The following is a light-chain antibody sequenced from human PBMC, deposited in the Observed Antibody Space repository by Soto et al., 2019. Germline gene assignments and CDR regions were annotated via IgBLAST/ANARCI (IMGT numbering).Light chain of an antibody. CDR1: ALPDQY. J-gene: IGLJ2*01. CDR3: QSADSTGSTRV. CDR2: KDT. V-gene: IGLV3-25*03. Sequence: SYELTQPPSVSVSPGQTARITCSGDALPDQYAYWYQQKPGQDPVLVIYKDTERASGTPERFSGSSSVTTVTLTISGVQAEDEADYHCQSADSTGSTRVFGGGTKVTVL.